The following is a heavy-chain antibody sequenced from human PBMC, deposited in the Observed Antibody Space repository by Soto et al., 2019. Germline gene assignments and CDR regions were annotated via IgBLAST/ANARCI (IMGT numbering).Heavy chain of an antibody. CDR1: GFTFSNYW. D-gene: IGHD3-16*01. J-gene: IGHJ4*02. Sequence: EVQLVESGGGLVQPGGSLRLSCSASGFTFSNYWMNWVRQAPGKGREWVANIKPEGGEEYYVDSVKGQFTISKDNDKNSLHLQMNNLRDDDTALYYCVRDANRGGDYDYWGQGALVTVSS. CDR2: IKPEGGEE. V-gene: IGHV3-7*01. CDR3: VRDANRGGDYDY.